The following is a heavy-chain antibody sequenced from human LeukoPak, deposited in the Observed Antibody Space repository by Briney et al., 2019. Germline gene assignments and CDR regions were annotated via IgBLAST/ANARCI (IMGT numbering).Heavy chain of an antibody. V-gene: IGHV1-46*01. CDR1: GYTFTSYY. Sequence: ASVKVSCKASGYTFTSYYMHWVRQAPGQELEWMGIINPSGGSTSYAQKFQGRVTMTRDTSTSTAYMELRSLRSDDTAVYYCAREGDVYYYDSSGYYPHGYFDYWGQGTLVTVSS. CDR3: AREGDVYYYDSSGYYPHGYFDY. D-gene: IGHD3-22*01. J-gene: IGHJ4*02. CDR2: INPSGGST.